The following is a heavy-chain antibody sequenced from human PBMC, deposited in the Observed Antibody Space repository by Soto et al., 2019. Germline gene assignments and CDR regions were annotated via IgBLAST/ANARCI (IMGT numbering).Heavy chain of an antibody. Sequence: ETLSLTCTVSGGSISSYYWSWIRQPPGKGLEWIGYIYYSGSTNYNPSLKSRVTISVDTSKNQFSLKLSSVTAADTAVYFCVRHRYCSGATCYHLDNWFDPWGQGTLVTVSS. CDR2: IYYSGST. CDR1: GGSISSYY. D-gene: IGHD2-15*01. J-gene: IGHJ5*02. V-gene: IGHV4-59*08. CDR3: VRHRYCSGATCYHLDNWFDP.